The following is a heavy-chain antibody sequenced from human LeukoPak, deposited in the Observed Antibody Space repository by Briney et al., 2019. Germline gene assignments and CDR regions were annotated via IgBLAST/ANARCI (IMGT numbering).Heavy chain of an antibody. CDR2: IRSKANSYAT. CDR3: ARIDYYDSSGYDAFDI. V-gene: IGHV3-73*01. Sequence: GGSLKLSCAASGFTFSGSAMHWVRQASGKGLEWVGRIRSKANSYATAYAASVKGRFTISRDDSKNTAYLQMNSLKTEDTAVYYCARIDYYDSSGYDAFDIWGQGTMVTVSS. D-gene: IGHD3-22*01. CDR1: GFTFSGSA. J-gene: IGHJ3*02.